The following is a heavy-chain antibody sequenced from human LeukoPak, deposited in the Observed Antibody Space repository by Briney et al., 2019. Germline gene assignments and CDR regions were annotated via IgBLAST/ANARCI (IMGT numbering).Heavy chain of an antibody. CDR3: ARDLVYSGRNSHGY. CDR1: GFTFNSYS. J-gene: IGHJ4*02. CDR2: ISGSGNLK. Sequence: GGSLRLSCVASGFTFNSYSMNWVRQAPGKGLEYVSSISGSGNLKYYADSVKDRFTISRDNAKNLVYLQMDSLRAEDTALYYCARDLVYSGRNSHGYWGQGTLVTVSS. V-gene: IGHV3-21*01. D-gene: IGHD2-15*01.